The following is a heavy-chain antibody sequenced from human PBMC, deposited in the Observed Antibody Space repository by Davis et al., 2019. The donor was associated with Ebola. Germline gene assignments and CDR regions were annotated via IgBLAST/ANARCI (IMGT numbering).Heavy chain of an antibody. CDR1: GDSVSINSAG. CDR2: TYYESKRYI. D-gene: IGHD5-12*01. V-gene: IGHV6-1*01. Sequence: PSETLSLTCAISGDSVSINSAGWNWIRQSPSRGLEWLGRTYYESKRYIDYAPFVRSRITINPDTAKNQLSLQVDSVTPEDTAVYYCARGWLRTGMDVWGKGTTVTVSS. CDR3: ARGWLRTGMDV. J-gene: IGHJ6*04.